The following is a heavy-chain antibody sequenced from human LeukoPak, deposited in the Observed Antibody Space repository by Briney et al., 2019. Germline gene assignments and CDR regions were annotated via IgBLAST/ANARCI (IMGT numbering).Heavy chain of an antibody. D-gene: IGHD3-10*01. V-gene: IGHV4-59*12. Sequence: SETLSLTCTVSGGSISSYYWGWIRQPPGKGLEWIGYIYYSGSTNYNPSLKSRVTISVDKSKNQFSLKLSSVTAADTAVYYCARPGGSGSYVSGFDPWGQGTLVTVSS. CDR2: IYYSGST. J-gene: IGHJ5*02. CDR1: GGSISSYY. CDR3: ARPGGSGSYVSGFDP.